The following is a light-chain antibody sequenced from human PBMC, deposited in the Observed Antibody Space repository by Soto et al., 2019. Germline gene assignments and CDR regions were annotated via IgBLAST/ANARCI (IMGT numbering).Light chain of an antibody. V-gene: IGLV2-14*01. J-gene: IGLJ1*01. CDR2: EVS. CDR1: SSDVGGYNY. CDR3: STYTCSSTREG. Sequence: QSALTQPASVSGSPGQSITISCTGTSSDVGGYNYVSWYQQHPGKAPKLMIYEVSKRPSGVSNRITGSKSGNTACLTSAGLQAEDEAEYYCSTYTCSSTREGVGTGTKLTV.